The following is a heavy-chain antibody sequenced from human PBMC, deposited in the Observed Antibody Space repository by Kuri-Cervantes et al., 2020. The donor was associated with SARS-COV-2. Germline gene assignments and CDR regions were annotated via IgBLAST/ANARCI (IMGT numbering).Heavy chain of an antibody. CDR1: GCTFSSYA. CDR3: ARGEYSSSSGGPPIGLDP. D-gene: IGHD6-6*01. CDR2: IIPIFGTA. J-gene: IGHJ5*02. Sequence: SVKVTCKASGCTFSSYAISWVRQAPGQGLEWMGGIIPIFGTANYAQKFQGRVTITTDEPTSTAYMELNSLRSEDTAVYYCARGEYSSSSGGPPIGLDPWGQGTLVTVSS. V-gene: IGHV1-69*05.